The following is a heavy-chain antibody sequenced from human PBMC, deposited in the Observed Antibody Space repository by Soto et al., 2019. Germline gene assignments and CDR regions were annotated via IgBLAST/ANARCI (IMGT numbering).Heavy chain of an antibody. Sequence: GGSLRLSCAASGFTVSSNYMSWVRQAPGKGLEWVSVIYSGGSTYYADYVKGRFTISRDNSKNTLYLQMNSLRAEDTAVYYCARGIAARPGDWFDPWGQGTLVTVSS. J-gene: IGHJ5*02. D-gene: IGHD6-6*01. CDR3: ARGIAARPGDWFDP. V-gene: IGHV3-53*01. CDR2: IYSGGST. CDR1: GFTVSSNY.